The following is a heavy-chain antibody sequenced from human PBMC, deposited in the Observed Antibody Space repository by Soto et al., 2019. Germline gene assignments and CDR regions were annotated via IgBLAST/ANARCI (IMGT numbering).Heavy chain of an antibody. J-gene: IGHJ3*02. CDR3: ARHFRAFDI. V-gene: IGHV4-39*01. Sequence: LETLSLTCTVSGGSISSSTYYWGWIRQPPGKGLEWIGSISYSGSTYYNPPLKSRVTISVDTSKNQFSLKLSSVTAADTAVYYCARHFRAFDIWGQGTMVT. CDR1: GGSISSSTYY. CDR2: ISYSGST.